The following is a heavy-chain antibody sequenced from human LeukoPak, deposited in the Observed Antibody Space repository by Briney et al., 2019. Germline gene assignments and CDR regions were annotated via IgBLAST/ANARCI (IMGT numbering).Heavy chain of an antibody. CDR2: IYSGGST. V-gene: IGHV3-66*01. J-gene: IGHJ6*02. CDR1: GFTVSSNY. Sequence: GGSLRLSCAASGFTVSSNYMSWVRQAPGKGLEWVSVIYSGGSTYYADSVKGRFTISRDNAKNSLYLQMNSLRAEDTAVYYCARDGVAVAGTEYYYYYYGMDVWGQGTTVTVSS. CDR3: ARDGVAVAGTEYYYYYYGMDV. D-gene: IGHD6-19*01.